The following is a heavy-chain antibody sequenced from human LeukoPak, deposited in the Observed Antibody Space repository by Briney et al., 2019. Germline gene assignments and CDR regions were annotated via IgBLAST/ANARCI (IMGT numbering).Heavy chain of an antibody. J-gene: IGHJ5*02. CDR1: GYTFTSYG. CDR3: ARVVVPAAARGWFDP. Sequence: ASVKVSCKASGYTFTSYGISWVRQAPGQGLEWMGWISAYNGNTNYAQKLQGRVTMTRDMSTSTVYMELSSLRSEDTAVYYCARVVVPAAARGWFDPWGQGTLVTVSS. CDR2: ISAYNGNT. D-gene: IGHD2-2*01. V-gene: IGHV1-18*01.